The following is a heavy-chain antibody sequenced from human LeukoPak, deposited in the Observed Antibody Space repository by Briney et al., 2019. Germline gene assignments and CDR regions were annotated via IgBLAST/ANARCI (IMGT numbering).Heavy chain of an antibody. J-gene: IGHJ5*02. CDR2: INPSGGST. Sequence: ASVKVSCKASGYTFTSYYMHWVRQAPGQGLEWMGIINPSGGSTSYAQKFQGRVTMTRDTSTSTVYMELSSLRSEDTAVNYCARASYGPLRFDPWGQGTLVTVSS. D-gene: IGHD4-17*01. CDR1: GYTFTSYY. CDR3: ARASYGPLRFDP. V-gene: IGHV1-46*01.